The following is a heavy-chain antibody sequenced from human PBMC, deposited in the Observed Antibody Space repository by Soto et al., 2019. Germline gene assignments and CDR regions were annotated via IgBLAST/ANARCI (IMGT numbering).Heavy chain of an antibody. Sequence: EVQLLESGGGLVQPGGSLRLSCTASGFTFSDHAMTWVRQAPGKGLEWVSGISGGGSGAYYADSVKGRFTVSRANSKKTMFLQMDSLRAEDTAVYYCAIDIWWYTQWGQGTLVTVSS. V-gene: IGHV3-23*01. J-gene: IGHJ4*02. D-gene: IGHD2-15*01. CDR2: ISGGGSGA. CDR3: AIDIWWYTQ. CDR1: GFTFSDHA.